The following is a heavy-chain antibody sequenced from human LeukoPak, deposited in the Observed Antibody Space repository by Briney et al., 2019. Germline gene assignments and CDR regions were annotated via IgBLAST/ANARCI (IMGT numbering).Heavy chain of an antibody. CDR1: GYSFTSYG. J-gene: IGHJ4*02. Sequence: AAVKVSCKASGYSFTSYGISWVRQAPGQGLEWMGWVSNYKGHTKYAQKFQDRVSMTTDISTSTAYMELRSLRSDDTAVYYCARDGDYEDWWGQGTLVTVSS. CDR3: ARDGDYEDW. D-gene: IGHD4-17*01. CDR2: VSNYKGHT. V-gene: IGHV1-18*01.